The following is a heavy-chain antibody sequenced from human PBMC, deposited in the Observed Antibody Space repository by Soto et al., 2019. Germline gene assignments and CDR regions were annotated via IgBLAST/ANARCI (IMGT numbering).Heavy chain of an antibody. D-gene: IGHD2-15*01. J-gene: IGHJ3*02. CDR1: GFTFSSYA. V-gene: IGHV3-23*01. CDR2: ISGSGGST. Sequence: GGSLRLSCAASGFTFSSYAMSWVRQAPGKGLEWVSAISGSGGSTYYADSVKGRFTISRDNSKNTLYLQMNSLRAEDTAVYYCAKVSGLVVVVAATKGAFDIWGQGTMVTVSS. CDR3: AKVSGLVVVVAATKGAFDI.